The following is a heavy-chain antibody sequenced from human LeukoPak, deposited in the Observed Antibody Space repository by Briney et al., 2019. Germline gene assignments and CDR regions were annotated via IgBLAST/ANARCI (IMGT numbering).Heavy chain of an antibody. J-gene: IGHJ4*02. CDR3: AKGLRWFGNFYFNFFDH. CDR1: GFSFTTYG. CDR2: ISDDGGKR. V-gene: IGHV3-30*18. D-gene: IGHD3-10*01. Sequence: GRSLRLSCSTSGFSFTTYGMHWVRQAPGKGLEWVAFISDDGGKRYFADSVKGRFSISRDNSASALFLDMDSLRTEDTAVYFCAKGLRWFGNFYFNFFDHWGQGILVTVSS.